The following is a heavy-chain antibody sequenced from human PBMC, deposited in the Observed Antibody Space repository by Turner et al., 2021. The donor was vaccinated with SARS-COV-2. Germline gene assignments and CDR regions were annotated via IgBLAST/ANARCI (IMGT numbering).Heavy chain of an antibody. CDR2: ISYDGRNK. CDR1: GLTFSSYA. Sequence: QVLLVESGGGVVEPGGCLRLPSSASGLTFSSYARHWVRQVPGKGLEWVAVISYDGRNKYYADSVKGRVTISRDKSKNTLYLKMNSLRAEDTAVYYCARECDDSSGCAEYFQHWGQGTLVTVSS. J-gene: IGHJ1*01. V-gene: IGHV3-30*04. D-gene: IGHD3-22*01. CDR3: ARECDDSSGCAEYFQH.